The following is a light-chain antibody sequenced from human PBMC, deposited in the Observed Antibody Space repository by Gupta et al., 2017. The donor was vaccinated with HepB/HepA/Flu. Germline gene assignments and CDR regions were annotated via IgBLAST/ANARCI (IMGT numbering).Light chain of an antibody. CDR2: GAS. CDR3: QHYGSSLFT. J-gene: IGKJ3*01. Sequence: IVLTQSPGTLSLSPGERATLSCRASQSVSSSYLAWYQQKPGQAPRLLIYGASNRATGIPDRFSGSGSGTDFTLTISRLEPEDFAVYYCQHYGSSLFTFGPGTKVDI. CDR1: QSVSSSY. V-gene: IGKV3-20*01.